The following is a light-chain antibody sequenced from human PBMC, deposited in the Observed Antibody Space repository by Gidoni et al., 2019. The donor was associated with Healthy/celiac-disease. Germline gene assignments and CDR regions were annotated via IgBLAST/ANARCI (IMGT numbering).Light chain of an antibody. J-gene: IGKJ4*01. CDR1: QSVSSY. CDR2: DAS. CDR3: QQRSNWPLT. Sequence: EIVLTQSPSTHSLSPGERATLSCRASQSVSSYLAWYQQKPGQAPRLLIYDASNRATGIPARFSGSGSGTDFTLTISSLEPEDFAVYYCQQRSNWPLTFGGGTKVEIK. V-gene: IGKV3-11*01.